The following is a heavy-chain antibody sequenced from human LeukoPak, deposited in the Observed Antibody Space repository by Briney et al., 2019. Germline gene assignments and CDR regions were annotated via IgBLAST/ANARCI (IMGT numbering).Heavy chain of an antibody. V-gene: IGHV3-11*05. Sequence: PGGSLRLSCAASGFTFSDYYMSWIRQAPGKGLEWISSISSSSRYTNYADSVKGRFTISRDNAKNSLYLQMNSLRAEDTAVYYCARDPRYGGNSEGLDYWGQGTLVTVSS. J-gene: IGHJ4*02. CDR2: ISSSSRYT. CDR3: ARDPRYGGNSEGLDY. CDR1: GFTFSDYY. D-gene: IGHD4-23*01.